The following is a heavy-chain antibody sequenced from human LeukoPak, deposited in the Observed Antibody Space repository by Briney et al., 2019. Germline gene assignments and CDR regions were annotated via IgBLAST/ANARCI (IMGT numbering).Heavy chain of an antibody. V-gene: IGHV4-34*01. J-gene: IGHJ4*02. CDR3: ARGKRWLQLWSVRAIFDY. D-gene: IGHD5-24*01. CDR1: GGSFSGYY. Sequence: SETLSLTCAVYGGSFSGYYWSWIRQPPGKGLEWIGEINHSGSTNYNPSLKSRVTISVDTSKNQFSLKLSSATAADTAVYYCARGKRWLQLWSVRAIFDYWGQGTLVTVSS. CDR2: INHSGST.